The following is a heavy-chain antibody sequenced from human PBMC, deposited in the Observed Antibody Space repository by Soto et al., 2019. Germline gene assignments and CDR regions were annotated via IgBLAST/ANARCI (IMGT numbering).Heavy chain of an antibody. CDR3: ARRSGYRRYYYYYGMDV. D-gene: IGHD3-3*01. CDR2: IYHSGST. Sequence: QVQLQESGPGLVKPSGTLSLTCAVSGGSISSSNWWSWVRQPPGKGLEWIGEIYHSGSTNYNPSLKSRVTIAVDKSKNQFSLKLSSVTAAYTAVYYCARRSGYRRYYYYYGMDVWGQGPTVTVSS. CDR1: GGSISSSNW. V-gene: IGHV4-4*02. J-gene: IGHJ6*02.